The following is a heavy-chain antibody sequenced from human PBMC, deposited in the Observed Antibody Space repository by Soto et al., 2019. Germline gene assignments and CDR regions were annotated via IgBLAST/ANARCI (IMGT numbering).Heavy chain of an antibody. D-gene: IGHD4-17*01. J-gene: IGHJ4*02. CDR3: ARDFGDSTVTTTPDF. Sequence: GGSLRLSCAASGFTFSSYAMHWVRQAPGKGLEWVAVISYDGSNKYYADSVKGRFTISGDNSKNTLYLQMNSLRAEDTAVYYCARDFGDSTVTTTPDFWGQGTLVTVSS. V-gene: IGHV3-30-3*01. CDR1: GFTFSSYA. CDR2: ISYDGSNK.